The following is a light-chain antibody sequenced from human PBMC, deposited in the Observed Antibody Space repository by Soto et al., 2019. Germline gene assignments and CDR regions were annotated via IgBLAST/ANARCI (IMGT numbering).Light chain of an antibody. CDR2: DVT. CDR1: SSDVGGYDH. Sequence: QSALTQPASVCGSPGQSITISCTGTSSDVGGYDHVSWYQQHPGKAPKLIIYDVTVRPSGISRRFSGSKSDNTASLAVSGLQPEDEADYYCCSYTNKDTLLFGGGTKLTVL. V-gene: IGLV2-14*03. J-gene: IGLJ3*02. CDR3: CSYTNKDTLL.